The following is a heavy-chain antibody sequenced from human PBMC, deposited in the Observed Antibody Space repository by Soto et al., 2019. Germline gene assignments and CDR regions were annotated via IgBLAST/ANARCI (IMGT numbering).Heavy chain of an antibody. V-gene: IGHV1-69*02. J-gene: IGHJ3*02. D-gene: IGHD5-12*01. Sequence: QVQLVQSGAEVKKPGSSVKVSCKASGGTFSSYTISWVRQAPGQGLEWMGRIIPILGIANYAQKFQGRVTITADKSTSTAYMELSSLRSEDTAVYYCPRGLRARGAFDIWGQGTMVTVSS. CDR2: IIPILGIA. CDR3: PRGLRARGAFDI. CDR1: GGTFSSYT.